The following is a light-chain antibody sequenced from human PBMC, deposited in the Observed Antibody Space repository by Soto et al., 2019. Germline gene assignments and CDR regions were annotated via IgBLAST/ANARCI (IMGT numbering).Light chain of an antibody. V-gene: IGKV1D-13*01. CDR1: QGISSA. CDR2: DAS. J-gene: IGKJ5*01. Sequence: AIQLTQSPSSLSASVGDRVTITCRASQGISSALAWYQQKPGKAPKLLIYDASSLESGVPSRFSGSGSGTEFTLTISSLQPEDFAIYYCQQYNDYQYTFGQGTRLEIK. CDR3: QQYNDYQYT.